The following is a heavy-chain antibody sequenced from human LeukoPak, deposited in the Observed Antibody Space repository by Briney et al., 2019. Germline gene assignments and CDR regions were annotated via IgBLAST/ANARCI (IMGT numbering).Heavy chain of an antibody. CDR3: ARGSSYFFDY. Sequence: GGSLRLSCAASGLAFTNSWMSWVRQTPGEGLEWVANIKQDGSEKYYVDSVKGRFTISRDNAKNSLYLQMNSLTAEDTALYYCARGSSYFFDYWGQGTLVTVSS. CDR1: GLAFTNSW. V-gene: IGHV3-7*01. D-gene: IGHD6-6*01. CDR2: IKQDGSEK. J-gene: IGHJ4*02.